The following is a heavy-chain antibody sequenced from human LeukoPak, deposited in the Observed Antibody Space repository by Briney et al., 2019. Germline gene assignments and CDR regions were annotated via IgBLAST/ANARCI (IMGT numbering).Heavy chain of an antibody. Sequence: ASVKVSCKASGYTFTSYDINWVRQATGQGREWMGWMNPNSGNTGYAQKFQGRVTMTRDTSISTAYMELSSLRSEDTAVYYCARVKGSSSWALLFDYWGQGTLVTVSS. CDR1: GYTFTSYD. D-gene: IGHD6-13*01. J-gene: IGHJ4*02. CDR2: MNPNSGNT. V-gene: IGHV1-8*01. CDR3: ARVKGSSSWALLFDY.